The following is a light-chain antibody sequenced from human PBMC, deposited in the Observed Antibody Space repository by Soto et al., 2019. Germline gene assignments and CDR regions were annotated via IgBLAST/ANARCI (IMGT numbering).Light chain of an antibody. CDR3: SSYAGSYTYV. CDR1: SSDVGIYEY. V-gene: IGLV2-11*01. CDR2: DVS. Sequence: QSALAQPRSVSGPPGQSVTISCTGTSSDVGIYEYVSWYQQHPGKAPKLILYDVSKWPSGVPRRFSGSKSGNTASLTISGLQAEDEADYYCSSYAGSYTYVFGSGTKVTVL. J-gene: IGLJ1*01.